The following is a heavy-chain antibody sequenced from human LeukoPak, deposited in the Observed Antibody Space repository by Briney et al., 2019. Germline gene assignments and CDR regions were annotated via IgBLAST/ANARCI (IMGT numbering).Heavy chain of an antibody. CDR2: ISSSGSTI. V-gene: IGHV3-11*04. CDR1: GFTFSDYY. Sequence: GGSLRLSCAPSGFTFSDYYMSWIRQAPGKGLEWVSYISSSGSTIYYADSVKGRFTISRDNAKNSLYLQMNSLRAEDTAVYYCASLGDYYYYYCMDVWGKGTTVTVSS. CDR3: ASLGDYYYYYCMDV. D-gene: IGHD3-16*01. J-gene: IGHJ6*03.